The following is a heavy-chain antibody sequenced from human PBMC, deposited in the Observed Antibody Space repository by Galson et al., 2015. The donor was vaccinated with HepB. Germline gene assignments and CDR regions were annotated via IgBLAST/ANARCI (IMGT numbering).Heavy chain of an antibody. Sequence: SVKVSCKAFGYTFTKYHMNWVRQAPGQGLEWMGIINPNGGSTNYAQKFQGRVTMTRDTSTSTVYMELSSLRSEDTAVYYCARDPADPVPGTIDFWGQGTLVTVSS. CDR1: GYTFTKYH. D-gene: IGHD6-19*01. CDR3: ARDPADPVPGTIDF. V-gene: IGHV1-46*01. CDR2: INPNGGST. J-gene: IGHJ4*02.